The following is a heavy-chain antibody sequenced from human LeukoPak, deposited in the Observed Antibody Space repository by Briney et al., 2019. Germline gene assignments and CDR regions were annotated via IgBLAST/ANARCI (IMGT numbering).Heavy chain of an antibody. CDR3: ARPTITTAGTRWFDP. V-gene: IGHV3-23*01. D-gene: IGHD6-13*01. J-gene: IGHJ5*02. Sequence: PGGSLRLSCAVSGFRFSSYAMSWVRQAPGKGLEWVAGIGSGGSNTHYADSVKGRFTISGDNSKNTLYLQMNILRAEDTAVYYCARPTITTAGTRWFDPWGQGTLVTVSS. CDR1: GFRFSSYA. CDR2: IGSGGSNT.